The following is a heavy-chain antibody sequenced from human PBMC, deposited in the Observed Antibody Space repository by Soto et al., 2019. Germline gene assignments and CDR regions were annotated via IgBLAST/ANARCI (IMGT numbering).Heavy chain of an antibody. V-gene: IGHV3-23*01. CDR3: AKDGVLRYFDWWSGWFDP. D-gene: IGHD3-9*01. CDR2: ISGSGGST. Sequence: EVQLLESGGGLVQPGGSLRLSCAASGFTFSSYAMSWVRQAPGKGLEWVSAISGSGGSTYYADSVKGRFTISRDNSKNTLYLQMNSLRAEDTAVYYCAKDGVLRYFDWWSGWFDPWGQGTLVNVSS. CDR1: GFTFSSYA. J-gene: IGHJ5*02.